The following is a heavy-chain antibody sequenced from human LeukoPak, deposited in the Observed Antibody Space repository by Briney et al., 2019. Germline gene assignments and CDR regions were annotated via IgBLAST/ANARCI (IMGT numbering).Heavy chain of an antibody. CDR1: GGSFSGYY. J-gene: IGHJ5*02. D-gene: IGHD2-15*01. Sequence: SETLSLTCAVYGGSFSGYYWSWIRQPPGQGLGWIGEIDHSGSTNYNPSLNSRVTISVDTSKNQFSLKLSSVTAADTAVYYCARRVVVAATWAYNWFDPWGQGTLVTVSS. CDR2: IDHSGST. CDR3: ARRVVVAATWAYNWFDP. V-gene: IGHV4-34*01.